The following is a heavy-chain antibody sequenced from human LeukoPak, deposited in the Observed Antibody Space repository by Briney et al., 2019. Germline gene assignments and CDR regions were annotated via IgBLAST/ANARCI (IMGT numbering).Heavy chain of an antibody. CDR2: IAYDVSDK. CDR3: ARGGGKYSGYDFDS. V-gene: IGHV3-30*04. J-gene: IGHJ4*02. Sequence: PGMSLRLSCAASGFVFSDYAIHWVRRAPGKGLEWVALIAYDVSDKYYADSVKGRFTISRDNSKNTLFVQMNSLRAEDTAVYYCARGGGKYSGYDFDSWGQGTLVTVSS. D-gene: IGHD5-12*01. CDR1: GFVFSDYA.